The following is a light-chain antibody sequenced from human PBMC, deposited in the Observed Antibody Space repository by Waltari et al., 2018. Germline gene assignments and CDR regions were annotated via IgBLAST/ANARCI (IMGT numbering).Light chain of an antibody. J-gene: IGLJ3*02. V-gene: IGLV2-23*01. CDR3: CSYVGDITWV. CDR1: GIDVGSYDL. CDR2: AGT. Sequence: QSALTQPASVSGSPGQSITISCTGTGIDVGSYDLVSWSQHHPVNAPKLMIYAGTQRPSGVSDRFSGSKSGNTASLTISGLQAEDEADYYCCSYVGDITWVFGGGTKLTVL.